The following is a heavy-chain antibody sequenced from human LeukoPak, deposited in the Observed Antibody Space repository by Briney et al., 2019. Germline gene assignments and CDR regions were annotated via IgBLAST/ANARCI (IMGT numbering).Heavy chain of an antibody. CDR1: GFTFSSYW. CDR3: AREPGYCSSTSCYPYSSSWYGGTFDY. CDR2: IKQDGSEK. V-gene: IGHV3-7*01. Sequence: GGSLRLSCAASGFTFSSYWMSWVRQAPGKGLEWVANIKQDGSEKYYVDSVKGRFTISRVNAKNSLYLQMNSLRAEDTAVYYCAREPGYCSSTSCYPYSSSWYGGTFDYWGQGTLVTVSS. D-gene: IGHD2-2*03. J-gene: IGHJ4*02.